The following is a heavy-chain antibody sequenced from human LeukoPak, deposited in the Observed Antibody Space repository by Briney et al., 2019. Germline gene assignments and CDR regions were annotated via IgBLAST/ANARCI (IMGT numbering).Heavy chain of an antibody. CDR1: GLTFSTYA. J-gene: IGHJ4*02. Sequence: GGSLRLSCAASGLTFSTYAVNWVRQAPGKGLEWVSTISGSGDSTYYTDSVKGRFTISRDNSKNTLYLQMNSLRAEDTALYHCAKGRTAVAGVYFFDNWGQGTLVAVSS. CDR2: ISGSGDST. D-gene: IGHD6-19*01. V-gene: IGHV3-23*01. CDR3: AKGRTAVAGVYFFDN.